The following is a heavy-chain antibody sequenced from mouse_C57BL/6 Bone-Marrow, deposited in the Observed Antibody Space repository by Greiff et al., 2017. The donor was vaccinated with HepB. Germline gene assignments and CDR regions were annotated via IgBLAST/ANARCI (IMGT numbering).Heavy chain of an antibody. J-gene: IGHJ3*01. CDR3: AREDYSNLAWFAY. CDR2: ISDGGSYT. V-gene: IGHV5-4*01. D-gene: IGHD2-5*01. CDR1: GFTFSSYA. Sequence: DVKLQESGGGLVKPGGSLKLSCAASGFTFSSYAMSWVRQTPEKRLEWVATISDGGSYTYYPDNVKGRFTISRDNAKNNLYLQMSHLKSEDTAMYDCAREDYSNLAWFAYWGQGTLVTVSA.